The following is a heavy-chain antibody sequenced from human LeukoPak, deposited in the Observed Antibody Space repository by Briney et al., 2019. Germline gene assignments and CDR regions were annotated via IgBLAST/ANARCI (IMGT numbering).Heavy chain of an antibody. CDR2: INPSDSYI. D-gene: IGHD5-24*01. V-gene: IGHV5-10-1*01. CDR1: GYSFTSYW. CDR3: ALRRDGYNLDY. Sequence: GESLRNSCKGSGYSFTSYWISWVRQMPGKGLEWMGRINPSDSYINYSPSFQGHVTISADKSISTAYLQWSSLKASDTAMYYCALRRDGYNLDYWGQGTLVTVSS. J-gene: IGHJ4*02.